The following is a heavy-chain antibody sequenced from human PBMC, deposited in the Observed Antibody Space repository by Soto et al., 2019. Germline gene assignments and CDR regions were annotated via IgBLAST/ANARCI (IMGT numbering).Heavy chain of an antibody. J-gene: IGHJ5*02. D-gene: IGHD6-13*01. CDR1: GGSISSSSYY. CDR3: ARRGRVAAAGTRGWFDP. CDR2: IYYSGST. Sequence: SETLSLTCTVSGGSISSSSYYWGWIRQPPGKGLEWIGSIYYSGSTYYNPSLKSRVTISVDTSKNQFSLKLSSVTAADTAVYYCARRGRVAAAGTRGWFDPWGQGTLVTV. V-gene: IGHV4-39*01.